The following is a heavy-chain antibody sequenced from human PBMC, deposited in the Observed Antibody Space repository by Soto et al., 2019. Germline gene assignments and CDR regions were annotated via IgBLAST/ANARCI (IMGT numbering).Heavy chain of an antibody. CDR1: GFTFNNYA. CDR3: AKSDTVVVVAATLGFDP. V-gene: IGHV3-23*01. Sequence: GSLRLSCAASGFTFNNYAMNWVRQAPGKGLEWVSVISGSGGGTYYADSVKGRFTISRDNSKNTLYLQMNSLRVDDTAVYYCAKSDTVVVVAATLGFDPWGQGTLVTVSS. D-gene: IGHD2-15*01. CDR2: ISGSGGGT. J-gene: IGHJ5*02.